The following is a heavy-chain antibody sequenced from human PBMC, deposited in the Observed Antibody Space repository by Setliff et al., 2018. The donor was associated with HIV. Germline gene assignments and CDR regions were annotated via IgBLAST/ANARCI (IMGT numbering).Heavy chain of an antibody. J-gene: IGHJ4*02. Sequence: SETLSLTCTVSGGSISGHYWSWIRQSPGGGLEWIGFIFSSGSTSYNPSLKSRVTISVDTSKNQFSLKLSSVTAADTAVYYCARHSPSDYWGQGTLVTVSS. CDR1: GGSISGHY. CDR3: ARHSPSDY. V-gene: IGHV4-59*08. CDR2: IFSSGST.